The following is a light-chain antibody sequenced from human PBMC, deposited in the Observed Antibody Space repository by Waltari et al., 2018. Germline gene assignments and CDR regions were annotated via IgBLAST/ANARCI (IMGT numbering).Light chain of an antibody. J-gene: IGKJ3*01. CDR2: AAS. CDR1: QDINNN. CDR3: QKYNSVPFT. V-gene: IGKV1-27*01. Sequence: DIQMTQSPSSLSASVGDRVTITSRASQDINNNLAWYKQKPGQPPTLLIYAASTLQSGVPSRFSGSGSGTDFTLTISSLQPDDIGTYYCQKYNSVPFTFGPGTKVDL.